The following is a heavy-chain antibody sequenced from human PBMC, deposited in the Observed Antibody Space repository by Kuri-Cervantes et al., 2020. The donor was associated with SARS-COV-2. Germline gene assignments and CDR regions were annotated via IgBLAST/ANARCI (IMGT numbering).Heavy chain of an antibody. V-gene: IGHV1-2*02. D-gene: IGHD6-19*01. J-gene: IGHJ3*02. CDR2: INPNSGGT. Sequence: ASVKVSCKASGGTFTGYYMHWVRQAPGQGLEWMGWINPNSGGTNYAQKFQGRVTMTRDTSISTAYMELSRLRSDDTAVYYCARDLQIAVVEGAFDIWGQGTMVTVSS. CDR3: ARDLQIAVVEGAFDI. CDR1: GGTFTGYY.